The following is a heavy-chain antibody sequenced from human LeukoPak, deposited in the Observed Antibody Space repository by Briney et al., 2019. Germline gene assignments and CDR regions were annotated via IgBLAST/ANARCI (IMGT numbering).Heavy chain of an antibody. CDR3: AKALGGSGSYRNWFDP. V-gene: IGHV3-21*04. D-gene: IGHD1-26*01. J-gene: IGHJ5*02. CDR1: GFTFSSYS. Sequence: GESLRLSCAASGFTFSSYSMNWVRQAPGKGLEWVSSISGSSSYINYADSVKGRFTISRDNSKNTLFLQMNSLRAEDTAVYYCAKALGGSGSYRNWFDPWGQGTLVTVSS. CDR2: ISGSSSYI.